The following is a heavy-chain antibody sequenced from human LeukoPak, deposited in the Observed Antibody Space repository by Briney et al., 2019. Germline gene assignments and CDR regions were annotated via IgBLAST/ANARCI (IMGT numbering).Heavy chain of an antibody. D-gene: IGHD4-17*01. CDR3: ARDYGDYGGVYFDY. CDR1: GGSISSYY. Sequence: PSETLSLTCTVSGGSISSYYWSWIRQPPGKGLEWIGYIYYSGSTNYNPSLKSRVTISVDTSKNQFSLKLSSVTAADTAVYYCARDYGDYGGVYFDYWGQGTLVTVSS. V-gene: IGHV4-59*01. J-gene: IGHJ4*02. CDR2: IYYSGST.